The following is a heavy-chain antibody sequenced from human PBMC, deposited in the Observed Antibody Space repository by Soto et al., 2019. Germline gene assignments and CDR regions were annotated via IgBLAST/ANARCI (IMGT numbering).Heavy chain of an antibody. CDR1: GYTFTSHY. J-gene: IGHJ3*01. CDR3: ARALFAVQNAFNV. D-gene: IGHD3-10*01. Sequence: ASVKVSCKASGYTFTSHYMHWVLQAPGQGREWMGMMNPSGGSTTYAQEFQGRVTMTRDTSTSTVYMEVTSLRSEDTAVYYCARALFAVQNAFNVWGQGTMVTVSS. V-gene: IGHV1-46*01. CDR2: MNPSGGST.